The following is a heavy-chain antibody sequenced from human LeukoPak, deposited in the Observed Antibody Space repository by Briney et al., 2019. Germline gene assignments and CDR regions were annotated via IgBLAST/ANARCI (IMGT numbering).Heavy chain of an antibody. CDR1: GFTVSSSY. CDR2: IYSGGST. Sequence: GGSLRFSCAASGFTVSSSYMSWVRQAPGKGLEWVSVIYSGGSTYYADSVKGRFTISRHNSKNTLYLQMNSLRAEDTAVYYCASLAGTMIVDWGQGTLVTVSS. D-gene: IGHD3-22*01. J-gene: IGHJ4*02. V-gene: IGHV3-53*04. CDR3: ASLAGTMIVD.